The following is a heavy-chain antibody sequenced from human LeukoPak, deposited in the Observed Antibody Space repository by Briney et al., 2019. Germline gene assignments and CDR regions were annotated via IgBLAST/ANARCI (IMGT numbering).Heavy chain of an antibody. CDR3: ARGRGTGYTIFGTYYFDY. CDR2: INHSGST. J-gene: IGHJ4*02. V-gene: IGHV4-34*01. Sequence: SETLSLTCTVSGGSISSYYWSWIRQPPGKGLEWIGEINHSGSTNYNPSLKSRVTISVDTSKNQFSLKLSSVTAADTAVYYCARGRGTGYTIFGTYYFDYWGQGTLVTVSS. CDR1: GGSISSYY. D-gene: IGHD3-3*01.